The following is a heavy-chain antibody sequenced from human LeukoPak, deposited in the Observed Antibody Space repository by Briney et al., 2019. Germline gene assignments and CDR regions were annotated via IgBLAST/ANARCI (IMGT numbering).Heavy chain of an antibody. CDR1: GGSFSGYY. Sequence: PSETLSLTCAVYGGSFSGYYWSWIRQPPGKGLEWIGEINHSGSTNYNPSLKSRVTISVDTSNNQFSLKLSSVTAADTAVYYCARAASGYDRYYYYMDVWGKGTTVTVSS. D-gene: IGHD5-12*01. V-gene: IGHV4-34*01. CDR2: INHSGST. CDR3: ARAASGYDRYYYYMDV. J-gene: IGHJ6*03.